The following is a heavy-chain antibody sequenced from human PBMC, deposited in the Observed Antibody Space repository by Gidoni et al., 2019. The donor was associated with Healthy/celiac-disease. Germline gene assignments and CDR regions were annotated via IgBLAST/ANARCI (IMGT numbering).Heavy chain of an antibody. Sequence: QVQLVQSGAEVKKPGASVKVSCKASGYTFTSYGISCVRQAPGQGLEWMGWISAYNGNTNYAQKLQGRVTMTTDTSTSTAYMELRSLRSDDTAVYYCARDPDIVVVVAAIRYYYYYGMDVWGQGTTVTVSS. V-gene: IGHV1-18*04. CDR3: ARDPDIVVVVAAIRYYYYYGMDV. CDR1: GYTFTSYG. CDR2: ISAYNGNT. J-gene: IGHJ6*02. D-gene: IGHD2-15*01.